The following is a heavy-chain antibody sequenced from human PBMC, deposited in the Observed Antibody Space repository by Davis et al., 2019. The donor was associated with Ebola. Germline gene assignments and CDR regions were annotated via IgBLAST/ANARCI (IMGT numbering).Heavy chain of an antibody. CDR2: INSDGSST. CDR3: ARDHLLWFGELLYQTHGMDV. J-gene: IGHJ6*04. Sequence: HTGGSLRLSCVASGFTFSSYWMHWVRQAPGKGLVWVSRINSDGSSTSYADSVKGRFTISRDNVKNTLYLQMNSLRAEDTAVYYCARDHLLWFGELLYQTHGMDVWGKGTTVTVSS. D-gene: IGHD3-10*01. CDR1: GFTFSSYW. V-gene: IGHV3-74*01.